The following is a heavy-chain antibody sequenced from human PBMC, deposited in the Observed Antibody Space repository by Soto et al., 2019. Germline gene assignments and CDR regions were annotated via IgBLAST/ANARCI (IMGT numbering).Heavy chain of an antibody. V-gene: IGHV4-30-2*01. D-gene: IGHD2-15*01. CDR3: ARGQVVAAQH. CDR2: IYHSGSP. CDR1: GGSISSGGYS. Sequence: QLQLQESGSGLVKPSQTLSLTCAVSGGSISSGGYSWGWIRPPQGTGLEWIGYIYHSGSPYYNPSLRSRVTLSVRRSKNQFSLRLSSVTAADTAVYYCARGQVVAAQHWGQGTLVTVPS. J-gene: IGHJ1*01.